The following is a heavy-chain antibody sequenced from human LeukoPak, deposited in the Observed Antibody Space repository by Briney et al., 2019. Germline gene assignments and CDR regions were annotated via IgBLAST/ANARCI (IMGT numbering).Heavy chain of an antibody. CDR1: GGSISSGSYY. J-gene: IGHJ6*03. D-gene: IGHD3-10*01. Sequence: PSETLSLTCTVSGGSISSGSYYWSWIRQPAGKGLEWIGRIYTSGSTNYNPSLKSRVTISVDTSKNQFSLKLSSVTAADTAVYYCATSSKPLTMVRGEHYYYYYMDVWGKGTTVTISS. V-gene: IGHV4-61*02. CDR2: IYTSGST. CDR3: ATSSKPLTMVRGEHYYYYYMDV.